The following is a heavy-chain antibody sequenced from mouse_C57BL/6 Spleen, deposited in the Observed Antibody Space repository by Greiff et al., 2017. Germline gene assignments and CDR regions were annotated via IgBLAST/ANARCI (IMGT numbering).Heavy chain of an antibody. CDR3: ARHVYYSNRYYAMDY. D-gene: IGHD2-5*01. V-gene: IGHV5-6*01. CDR2: ISSGGSYT. J-gene: IGHJ4*01. CDR1: GFTFSSYG. Sequence: EVMLVESGGDLVKPGGSLKLSCAASGFTFSSYGMSWVRQTPDKRLEWVATISSGGSYTYYPDSVKGRFTISRDNAKNTLYLQMSSLKSEDTAMYYCARHVYYSNRYYAMDYWGQGTSVTVSS.